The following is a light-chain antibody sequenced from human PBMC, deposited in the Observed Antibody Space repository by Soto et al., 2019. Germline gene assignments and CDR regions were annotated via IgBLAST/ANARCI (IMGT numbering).Light chain of an antibody. Sequence: AIQMTQSPSSLPAPVGNRVDITWRASPGIRNDLGWYQQKPRKAPKTLIYAASKLQSGVPSRFSGSGSGTDFTLTISSPQPEDFAIYSCLQDYNSPPAFGGGTKV. CDR3: LQDYNSPPA. CDR1: PGIRND. CDR2: AAS. J-gene: IGKJ4*01. V-gene: IGKV1-6*01.